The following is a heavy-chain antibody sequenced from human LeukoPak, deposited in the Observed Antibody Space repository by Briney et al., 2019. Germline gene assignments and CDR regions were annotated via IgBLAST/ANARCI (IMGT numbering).Heavy chain of an antibody. V-gene: IGHV3-30*02. CDR1: GFTFSSYG. J-gene: IGHJ4*02. CDR2: IRYDGSNK. CDR3: AKGDVDTAMAKDY. Sequence: GGSLRLSCAASGFTFSSYGMHWVRQAPGKGLEWVAFIRYDGSNKYYADSVKGRFTISRDNSKNTLYLQMNSLRAEDTAVYYCAKGDVDTAMAKDYWGQGTLVTVSS. D-gene: IGHD5-18*01.